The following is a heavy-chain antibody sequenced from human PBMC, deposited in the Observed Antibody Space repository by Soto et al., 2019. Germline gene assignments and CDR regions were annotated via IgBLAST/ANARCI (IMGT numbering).Heavy chain of an antibody. D-gene: IGHD5-12*01. V-gene: IGHV4-39*01. CDR1: GGSFSSSTYY. J-gene: IGHJ4*02. CDR3: ASAPGFNLFDS. CDR2: IFHSGST. Sequence: QLQLQESGPRLVKPAETLSLTCIVSGGSFSSSTYYGGWIRQPPGKGLERIGSIFHSGSTYYNPSLKSRVTLSVDTSKNRFYLRLSSVTAADTAVYYCASAPGFNLFDSWGQGTLVTVSS.